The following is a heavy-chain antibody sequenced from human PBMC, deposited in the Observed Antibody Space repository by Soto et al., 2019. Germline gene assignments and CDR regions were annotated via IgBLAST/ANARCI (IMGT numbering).Heavy chain of an antibody. CDR2: ISYGGSNK. D-gene: IGHD6-19*01. CDR3: AREANVAGSYYYYGMDV. J-gene: IGHJ6*02. CDR1: GFTFSSYA. V-gene: IGHV3-30-3*01. Sequence: QVQLVESGGGVVQPGRSLRLSCAASGFTFSSYAMHWVRQAPGKGLEWVAVISYGGSNKYYADSVKGRFTISRDNSKNTLYLQMNSLRAEDTAVYYCAREANVAGSYYYYGMDVWGQGNTVTVSS.